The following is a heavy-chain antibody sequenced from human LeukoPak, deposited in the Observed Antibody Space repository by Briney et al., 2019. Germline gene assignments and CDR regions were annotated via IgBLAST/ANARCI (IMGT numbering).Heavy chain of an antibody. CDR3: ARGAYDRWAGRPFLDY. J-gene: IGHJ4*02. CDR1: GGSFSGYY. CDR2: INHSGST. V-gene: IGHV4-34*01. Sequence: SETLSLTCAVYGGSFSGYYWSWLRQPPGKGLEWIGEINHSGSTNYNPSLKSRVTISVDTSKNQFSLKLSSVTAADTAVYYCARGAYDRWAGRPFLDYWGQGTLVTVSS. D-gene: IGHD3/OR15-3a*01.